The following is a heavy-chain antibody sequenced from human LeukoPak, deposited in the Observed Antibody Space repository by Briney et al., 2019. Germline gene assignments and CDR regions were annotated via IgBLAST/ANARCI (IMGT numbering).Heavy chain of an antibody. Sequence: PGGSLRLSCAASGFTFSDYYMSWIRQAPGKGLEWVSYISSSGSTIYYADSVKGRFTISRDNAKNSLYLQMNSLRAEDTAVYYCTTVPGDASGYSYDYWGQGTLVTVSS. J-gene: IGHJ4*02. CDR3: TTVPGDASGYSYDY. V-gene: IGHV3-11*01. D-gene: IGHD3-22*01. CDR1: GFTFSDYY. CDR2: ISSSGSTI.